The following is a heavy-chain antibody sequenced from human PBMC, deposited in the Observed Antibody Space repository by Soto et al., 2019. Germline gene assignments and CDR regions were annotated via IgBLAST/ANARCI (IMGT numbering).Heavy chain of an antibody. CDR2: IKQDGSEK. D-gene: IGHD4-17*01. J-gene: IGHJ4*02. Sequence: GGSLRLSCLASGFTFDDYYMTWFRQAPGKGLEWVANIKQDGSEKYYVDSVKGRFTISRDNAKNSLYLQMNSLRAEDTAVYYCARDLASTTIPNYWGQGTLVTVSS. V-gene: IGHV3-7*04. CDR1: GFTFDDYY. CDR3: ARDLASTTIPNY.